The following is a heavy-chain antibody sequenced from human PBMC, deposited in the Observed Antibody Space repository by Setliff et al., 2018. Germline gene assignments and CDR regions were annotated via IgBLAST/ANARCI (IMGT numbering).Heavy chain of an antibody. V-gene: IGHV1-2*02. CDR3: AKQGDLAFDY. J-gene: IGHJ4*02. CDR2: INPDTGYS. Sequence: ASVKVSCKASGYTFTGPYMHWVRQAPGQGLEWMGWINPDTGYSKYAQKFQGRVTMTRDTSISTIYMEVSSLTSDDTAVYYCAKQGDLAFDYWGQGTQVTVSS. D-gene: IGHD3-16*01. CDR1: GYTFTGPY.